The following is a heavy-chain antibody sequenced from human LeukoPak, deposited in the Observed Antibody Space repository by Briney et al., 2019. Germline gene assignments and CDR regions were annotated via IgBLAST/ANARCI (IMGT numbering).Heavy chain of an antibody. CDR3: ASNMVRGVIRKPARYYYYMDV. V-gene: IGHV4-34*01. J-gene: IGHJ6*03. CDR1: GGSFSGYY. CDR2: INHSGST. Sequence: SETLSLTCAVYGGSFSGYYWSWIRQPPGKGLEWIGEINHSGSTNYNPSLKSRVTISVDTSKNQFSLKLSSVTAADTAAYYCASNMVRGVIRKPARYYYYMDVWGKGTTVTISS. D-gene: IGHD3-10*01.